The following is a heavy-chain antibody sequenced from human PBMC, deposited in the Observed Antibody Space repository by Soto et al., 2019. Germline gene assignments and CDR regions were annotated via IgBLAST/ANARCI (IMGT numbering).Heavy chain of an antibody. J-gene: IGHJ6*02. V-gene: IGHV1-69*06. D-gene: IGHD3-10*01. CDR1: GGTFSNYA. Sequence: SVKVSCKASGGTFSNYAISWVRQAPGQGLEWMGGLIPILGPPNYAPNFQGRVTITADKSKSTVYMELSSLRSEDTAVYYCAREGELLDYGMDVWGQGTRVTVPS. CDR3: AREGELLDYGMDV. CDR2: LIPILGPP.